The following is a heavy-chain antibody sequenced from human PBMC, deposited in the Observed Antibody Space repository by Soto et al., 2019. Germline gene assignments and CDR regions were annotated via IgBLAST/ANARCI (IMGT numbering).Heavy chain of an antibody. Sequence: QVQLVQSGAEVKKPGSSVKVSCKASGGTFSSYTISWVRQAPGQGLEWMGRIIPILGIANYAQKFQGRVTVTADKSTGKAYMELSSLRSEDTAVYYCASEHYDDSSGYTNGPWYYYDGMDVWGQGTTVTVSS. CDR3: ASEHYDDSSGYTNGPWYYYDGMDV. D-gene: IGHD3-22*01. CDR2: IIPILGIA. J-gene: IGHJ6*02. CDR1: GGTFSSYT. V-gene: IGHV1-69*02.